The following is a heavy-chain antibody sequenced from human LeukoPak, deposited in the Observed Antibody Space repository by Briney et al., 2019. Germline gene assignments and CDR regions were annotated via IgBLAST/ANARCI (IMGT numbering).Heavy chain of an antibody. CDR2: INWSGGSI. D-gene: IGHD3-10*01. CDR1: GFTFDDYG. J-gene: IGHJ4*02. CDR3: ARDKGGMVPFDY. Sequence: GGSLRLSCAASGFTFDDYGMSWVRQAPGKGLEWVSGINWSGGSIGYADSVKGRFTIARDDAKNSLYLQMNSLRAEDTAVYFCARDKGGMVPFDYWGQGTLVTVSS. V-gene: IGHV3-20*04.